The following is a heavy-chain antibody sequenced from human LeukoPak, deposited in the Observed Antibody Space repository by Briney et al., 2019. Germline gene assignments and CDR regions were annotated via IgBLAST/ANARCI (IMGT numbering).Heavy chain of an antibody. J-gene: IGHJ4*02. D-gene: IGHD3-3*01. CDR3: ARSARITIFGVVITPIMGFDY. CDR1: GYTFTDYY. Sequence: GASVKVSCKASGYTFTDYYMHWLRQAPGQGLEWMGWMNPNSGNTGYAQKFQGRVTITRNTSISTAYMELTSLRSEDTAVYYCARSARITIFGVVITPIMGFDYWGQGTLVTVSS. V-gene: IGHV1-8*03. CDR2: MNPNSGNT.